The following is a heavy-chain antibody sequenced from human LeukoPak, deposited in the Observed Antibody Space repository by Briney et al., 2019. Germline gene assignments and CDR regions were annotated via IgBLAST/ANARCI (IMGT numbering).Heavy chain of an antibody. CDR2: ISGSGGST. D-gene: IGHD3-22*01. V-gene: IGHV3-23*01. CDR1: GFTFSSYA. Sequence: GGSLRLSCAASGFTFSSYAMSWVRQAPGKGLERFSAISGSGGSTYYADSVKGRFTISRDNSKNTLHLQMNSLRAEDTALYYCAKASTAIVVDNFFDYWGQGTLVSVSS. CDR3: AKASTAIVVDNFFDY. J-gene: IGHJ4*02.